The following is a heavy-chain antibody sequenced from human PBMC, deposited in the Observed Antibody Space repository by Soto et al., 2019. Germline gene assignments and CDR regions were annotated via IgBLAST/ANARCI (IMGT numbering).Heavy chain of an antibody. CDR1: GFTFSDYY. D-gene: IGHD1-7*01. Sequence: QVPLVESGGGLVKPGGSLRLSCAASGFTFSDYYMSWIRQAPGKGLEWVSYISSSGSTIYYADSVKGRFTISRDNAKNSRYLQMNSLRAEDTAVYYCARAGPDNWNYVEYGMDVWGQGTTVTVSS. CDR3: ARAGPDNWNYVEYGMDV. J-gene: IGHJ6*02. V-gene: IGHV3-11*01. CDR2: ISSSGSTI.